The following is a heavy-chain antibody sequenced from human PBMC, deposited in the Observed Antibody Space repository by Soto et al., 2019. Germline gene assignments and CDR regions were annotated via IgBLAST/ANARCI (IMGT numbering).Heavy chain of an antibody. D-gene: IGHD3-3*02. J-gene: IGHJ5*02. Sequence: SETLSLTCTVCGDSIISSDFYWGWVRQPPGKGLEWIGSIFYLGSSYYNPSLKSRVTMSVDTSKNQFSLRLRSVTAADTALYFCARHSLALRKNNRFDPWGQGIMVTVSS. CDR3: ARHSLALRKNNRFDP. CDR2: IFYLGSS. CDR1: GDSIISSDFY. V-gene: IGHV4-39*01.